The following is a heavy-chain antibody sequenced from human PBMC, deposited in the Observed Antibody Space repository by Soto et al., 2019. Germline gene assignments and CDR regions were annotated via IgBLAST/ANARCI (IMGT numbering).Heavy chain of an antibody. D-gene: IGHD3-3*01. V-gene: IGHV2-5*02. Sequence: QINLIESGPTLVKPTQTLTLTCTFSGFSLSTSGAAVGWVRQPPGRALEWLALIYWDGDKRYNASLGNRLTITKDSSMKQVVLTLTNVDPADTATYYCAHRATMTIFGLIIDNGIWFAPWGQGTRVIFSS. CDR2: IYWDGDK. J-gene: IGHJ5*02. CDR3: AHRATMTIFGLIIDNGIWFAP. CDR1: GFSLSTSGAA.